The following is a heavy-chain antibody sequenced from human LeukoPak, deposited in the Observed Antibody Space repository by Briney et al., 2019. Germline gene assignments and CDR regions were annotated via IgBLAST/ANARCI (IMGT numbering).Heavy chain of an antibody. J-gene: IGHJ3*02. Sequence: GGSLRLSCAASGFTVSSNYMSWVRQAPGKGLEWVSSISSSSSYIYYADSVKGRFTISRDNAKNSLYLQMNSLRVEDTAVYYCARERDPYGDYIIDAFDIWGRGTMVTVSS. CDR3: ARERDPYGDYIIDAFDI. V-gene: IGHV3-21*01. CDR1: GFTVSSNY. D-gene: IGHD4-17*01. CDR2: ISSSSSYI.